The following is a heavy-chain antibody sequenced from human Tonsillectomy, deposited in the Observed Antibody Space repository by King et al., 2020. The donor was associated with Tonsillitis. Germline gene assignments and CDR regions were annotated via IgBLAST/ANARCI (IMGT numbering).Heavy chain of an antibody. CDR3: ARDRGTAMVIDYFDY. J-gene: IGHJ4*02. CDR1: GFTFSSYG. Sequence: QLVQSGGGVVQPGRSLRLSCAASGFTFSSYGMNWVRQAPGKGLEWVAVIWDDGSNKYYADSVKGRFTISRDNSKNTLYLQMNSLRAEDTAVYYCARDRGTAMVIDYFDYWGQGTLVTVSS. CDR2: IWDDGSNK. D-gene: IGHD5-18*01. V-gene: IGHV3-33*08.